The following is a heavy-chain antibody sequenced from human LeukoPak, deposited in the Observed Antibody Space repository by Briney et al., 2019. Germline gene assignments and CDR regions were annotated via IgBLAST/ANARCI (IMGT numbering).Heavy chain of an antibody. V-gene: IGHV3-21*01. D-gene: IGHD5-24*01. CDR1: GFTFSSYS. CDR2: SSSSSSYI. Sequence: PGGSLRLSCAASGFTFSSYSMNWVRQAPGKGLEWVSSSSSSSSYIYYADSVKGRFTIFRDNAKNSLYLQMNSLRAEDTAVYYCARDLEVATIDYYYGMDVWGQGTTVTVSS. J-gene: IGHJ6*02. CDR3: ARDLEVATIDYYYGMDV.